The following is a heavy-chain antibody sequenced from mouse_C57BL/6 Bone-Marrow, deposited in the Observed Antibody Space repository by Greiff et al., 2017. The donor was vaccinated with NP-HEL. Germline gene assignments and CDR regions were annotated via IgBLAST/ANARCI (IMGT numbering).Heavy chain of an antibody. Sequence: QVQLQQSGAELVRPGTSVKVSCKASGYAFTNYLIEWVKQRPGQGLEWIGVINPGSGGTNYNEKFKGKATLTADKSSSTAYMQLSSLTSEDSGVYFCARSYYSNYWYFDVWGTGTTVTVSS. CDR2: INPGSGGT. D-gene: IGHD2-5*01. V-gene: IGHV1-54*01. CDR3: ARSYYSNYWYFDV. CDR1: GYAFTNYL. J-gene: IGHJ1*03.